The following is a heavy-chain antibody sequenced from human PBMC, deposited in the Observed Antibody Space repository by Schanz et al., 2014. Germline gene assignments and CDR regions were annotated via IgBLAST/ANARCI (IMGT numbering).Heavy chain of an antibody. J-gene: IGHJ3*02. CDR1: GFTFSSYA. CDR2: TSSDGSLK. Sequence: QVQLVESGGGVVQPGRSLRLSCAASGFTFSSYAVHWVRQAPDKGLVWVAVTSSDGSLKYYADSVKGRFTISGDNSRDTVYLQMNSLRGEDTAVYYWARGGRGGSPGRAFDIWGQGTVATASS. CDR3: ARGGRGGSPGRAFDI. D-gene: IGHD5-12*01. V-gene: IGHV3-30*04.